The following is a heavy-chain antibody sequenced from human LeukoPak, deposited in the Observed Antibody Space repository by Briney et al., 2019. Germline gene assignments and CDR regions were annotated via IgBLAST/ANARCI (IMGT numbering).Heavy chain of an antibody. CDR1: GFTFSSYS. V-gene: IGHV3-21*01. CDR2: ISSSSSYI. D-gene: IGHD2-8*01. Sequence: GGSLRLSCAASGFTFSSYSMNWVRQAPGKGLEWVSSISSSSSYIYYADSVKGRFSISRDSSKNILYLQMNSLRAEDTAVYYCAKDRCSNGVGCYYYYMDVWGKGTSVTISS. CDR3: AKDRCSNGVGCYYYYMDV. J-gene: IGHJ6*03.